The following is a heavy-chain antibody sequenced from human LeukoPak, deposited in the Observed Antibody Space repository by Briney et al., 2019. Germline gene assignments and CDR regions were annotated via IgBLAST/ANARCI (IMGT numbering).Heavy chain of an antibody. J-gene: IGHJ4*02. V-gene: IGHV4-39*07. CDR3: ARDRQQLVRGDYFDY. CDR2: VYYSGST. D-gene: IGHD6-13*01. CDR1: GGSISSGSYY. Sequence: SETLSLTCTVSGGSISSGSYYWVWIRQPPGKGLEWIGSVYYSGSTYYSPSLKSRVTISIHTSKNQFSLKLSSVTAADTAVYYCARDRQQLVRGDYFDYWGQGTLVTVSS.